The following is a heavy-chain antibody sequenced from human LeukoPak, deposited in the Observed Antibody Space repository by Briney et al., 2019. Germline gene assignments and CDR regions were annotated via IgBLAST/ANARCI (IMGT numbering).Heavy chain of an antibody. J-gene: IGHJ6*02. CDR2: IKQDGSEK. D-gene: IGHD2-21*02. V-gene: IGHV3-7*02. CDR1: GFTFGSYW. CDR3: MMSLTAHYYYGLDV. Sequence: PGRSLRLSCAASGFTFGSYWMSWVRQAPGKGLEWVANIKQDGSEKYYVDSVKGRFTISRDNAKNSLFLQMNSLRADDTAVYHCMMSLTAHYYYGLDVWGQGTTVTVSS.